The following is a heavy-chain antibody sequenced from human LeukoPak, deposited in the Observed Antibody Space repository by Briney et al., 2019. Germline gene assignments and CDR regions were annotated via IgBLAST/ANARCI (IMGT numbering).Heavy chain of an antibody. Sequence: PSETLSLTCTVSGGSISSSSYSWGWIRQPPGKGLEWIGSIYYSGSTYYNPSLKSRVTISVDTSKNQFSLKLSSVTAADTAAYYCARHGAGYCSSTSCYTGGYYYYYGMDVWGQGTTVTVSS. J-gene: IGHJ6*02. V-gene: IGHV4-39*01. CDR2: IYYSGST. CDR1: GGSISSSSYS. D-gene: IGHD2-2*02. CDR3: ARHGAGYCSSTSCYTGGYYYYYGMDV.